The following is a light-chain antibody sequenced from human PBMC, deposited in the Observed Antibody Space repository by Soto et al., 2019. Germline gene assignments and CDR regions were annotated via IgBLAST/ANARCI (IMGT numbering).Light chain of an antibody. CDR3: QHYNWYPEA. CDR1: QTISSW. J-gene: IGKJ1*01. V-gene: IGKV1-5*03. CDR2: KAS. Sequence: QITQSPSTRSGSVGDRVTITCRASQTISSWLAWYQQKPGKAPKILIYKASTLKSGVPSRFIGRGAGTECTRAISSLQHDDFATASCQHYNWYPEAFSQGTKVDIK.